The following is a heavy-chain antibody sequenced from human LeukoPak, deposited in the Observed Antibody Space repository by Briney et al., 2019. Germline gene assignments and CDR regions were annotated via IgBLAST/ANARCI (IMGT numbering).Heavy chain of an antibody. CDR2: ISISGSKT. Sequence: GGSLRLSCAASEFYFSSHAMTWVRQAPGKGLEWVSAISISGSKTYYADSVKGRFTIPRDNSKNTLYLQMNSLRAEDTAVYYCANEIRPNDYWGQGTQVTVSS. CDR3: ANEIRPNDY. J-gene: IGHJ4*02. V-gene: IGHV3-23*01. D-gene: IGHD4-17*01. CDR1: EFYFSSHA.